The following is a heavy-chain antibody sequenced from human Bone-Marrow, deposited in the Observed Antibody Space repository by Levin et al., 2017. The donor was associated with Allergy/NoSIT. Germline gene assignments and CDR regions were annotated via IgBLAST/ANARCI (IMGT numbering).Heavy chain of an antibody. CDR2: IWYDGSKK. Sequence: PGGSLRLSCAASGFTFSNYGMHWVRQAPGKWLEWVASIWYDGSKKYYGDSVRGRFTISRDNSKNTLYLQMKDLRAEDRAVYYCAREEWFGELSPNYMDVWGKGTTVTVSS. CDR3: AREEWFGELSPNYMDV. D-gene: IGHD3-10*01. CDR1: GFTFSNYG. J-gene: IGHJ6*03. V-gene: IGHV3-33*01.